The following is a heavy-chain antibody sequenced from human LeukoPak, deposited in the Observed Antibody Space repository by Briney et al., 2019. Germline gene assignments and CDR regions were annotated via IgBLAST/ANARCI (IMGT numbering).Heavy chain of an antibody. V-gene: IGHV3-21*01. J-gene: IGHJ5*02. D-gene: IGHD3-22*01. CDR1: GFTFSSYS. CDR2: ISSSSSYI. CDR3: ARDGNYYDSSGYLKFDP. Sequence: GGSLRLSCAASGFTFSSYSMNRVRQAPGKGLEWVSSISSSSSYIYYADSVKGRFTISRDNAKNSLYLQMSSLRAEDTAVYYCARDGNYYDSSGYLKFDPWGQGTLVTVSS.